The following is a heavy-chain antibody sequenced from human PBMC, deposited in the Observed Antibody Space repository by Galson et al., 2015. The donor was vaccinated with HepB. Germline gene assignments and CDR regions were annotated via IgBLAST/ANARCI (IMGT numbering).Heavy chain of an antibody. J-gene: IGHJ6*03. CDR3: ASSWGGDYDFWSGYPYYYYMDV. Sequence: SVKVSCKASGGTFSSYAISWVRQAPGQGLEWMGGIIPIFGTANYAQKFQGRVTITADESTSTAYMELSSLRSGDTAVYYCASSWGGDYDFWSGYPYYYYMDVWGKGTTVTVSS. CDR1: GGTFSSYA. V-gene: IGHV1-69*13. D-gene: IGHD3-3*01. CDR2: IIPIFGTA.